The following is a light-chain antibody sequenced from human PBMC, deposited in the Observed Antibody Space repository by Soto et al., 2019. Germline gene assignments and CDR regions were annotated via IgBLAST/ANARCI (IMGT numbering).Light chain of an antibody. CDR3: QQYGTSEII. Sequence: FGLRQSPGTLSLSQGERATLSCRASQSLANSFIAWYQQKPGQAPRLLIYDTSSRASGIPDRFSGSGSGTDFTLTISRLETEDFAVFYCQQYGTSEIIFGQGTRLEIK. CDR1: QSLANSF. CDR2: DTS. V-gene: IGKV3-20*01. J-gene: IGKJ5*01.